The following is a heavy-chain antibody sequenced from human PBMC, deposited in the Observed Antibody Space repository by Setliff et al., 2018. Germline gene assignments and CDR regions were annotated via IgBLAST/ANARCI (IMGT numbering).Heavy chain of an antibody. CDR1: GYTSSSYA. V-gene: IGHV3-23*01. CDR3: AKHGAYNDFLTGYNFYYDMDV. D-gene: IGHD3-9*01. Sequence: QAGGSLRLSCAASGYTSSSYAMTWVRQAPGKGLEWVSIISASGDTTYYADSVKGRFTISRDNSKNTLYLQMNSLRAEDTAVYYCAKHGAYNDFLTGYNFYYDMDVWGQGTTVTVSS. J-gene: IGHJ6*02. CDR2: ISASGDTT.